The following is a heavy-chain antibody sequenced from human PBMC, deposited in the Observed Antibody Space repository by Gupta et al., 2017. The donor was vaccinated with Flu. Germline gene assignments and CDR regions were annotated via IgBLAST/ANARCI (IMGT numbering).Heavy chain of an antibody. CDR1: GFTFRNHG. J-gene: IGHJ4*02. D-gene: IGHD2-2*01. CDR3: AREISSRDVDY. CDR2: IWYDGSTK. Sequence: QVQLVESGGGVVQPGRSLRLSCPASGFTFRNHGLHWVRQAPGKGLEWVAVIWYDGSTKYYSDSVKGRFTIARDKAKNTLYRQMESQRAEDTAVYYAAREISSRDVDYGCQVTLVTVAS. V-gene: IGHV3-33*01.